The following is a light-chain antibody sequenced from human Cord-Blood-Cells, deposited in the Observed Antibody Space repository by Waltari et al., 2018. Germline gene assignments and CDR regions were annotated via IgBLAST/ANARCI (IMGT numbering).Light chain of an antibody. J-gene: IGKJ2*01. V-gene: IGKV3-15*01. Sequence: EIVMTQSPATLSVSPGERANLSCRASQSVSSNLAWYQQKPGQAPRLLIYGASTRATGIPARFSGSGSGTEFTLTISSLQSEDFAVYYCQQYNNWPGRNGYTFGQGTKLEIK. CDR3: QQYNNWPGRNGYT. CDR1: QSVSSN. CDR2: GAS.